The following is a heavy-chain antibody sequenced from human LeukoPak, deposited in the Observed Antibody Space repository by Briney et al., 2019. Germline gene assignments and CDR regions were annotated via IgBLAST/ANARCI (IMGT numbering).Heavy chain of an antibody. J-gene: IGHJ4*02. CDR1: GFTFSRYG. CDR2: ISYDGSNK. CDR3: TKGRYTSGGFDY. Sequence: PGGSLRLSCAASGFTFSRYGMHWVRQAPGKGLKWVAVISYDGSNKYYADSVKGRFTISRDNSKNTLYLQMNSLKTEDTAVYYCTKGRYTSGGFDYWGRGTLVTVSS. V-gene: IGHV3-30*18. D-gene: IGHD6-19*01.